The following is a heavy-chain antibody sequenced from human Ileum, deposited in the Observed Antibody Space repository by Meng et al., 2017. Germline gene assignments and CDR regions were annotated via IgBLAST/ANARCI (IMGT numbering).Heavy chain of an antibody. Sequence: GGSLRLSCAASGFTFDDNGMSWVRQAPGKGLEWVSGINWNGGSTVYADSVKGRFTISRDNAKNSLSLQMNSLRVEDTAFYYCARHRISSGWSHAVDYWGQGTLVTVSS. D-gene: IGHD6-19*01. CDR3: ARHRISSGWSHAVDY. CDR1: GFTFDDNG. CDR2: INWNGGST. J-gene: IGHJ4*02. V-gene: IGHV3-20*04.